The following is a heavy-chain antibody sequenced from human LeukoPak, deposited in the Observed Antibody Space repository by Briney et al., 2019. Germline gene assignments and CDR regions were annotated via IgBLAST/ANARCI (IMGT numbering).Heavy chain of an antibody. CDR3: VRVGGASSVLSAFDI. V-gene: IGHV4-59*01. CDR2: IYYSETI. D-gene: IGHD6-6*01. Sequence: SETLSLTCTVSGGSINSYYWSWIRQPPGKGLEWIGYIYYSETINYNPSLKSRVTIPLDTSKNQVSLKLTSVTAADTAVYYCVRVGGASSVLSAFDIWGQGAMVTVSS. J-gene: IGHJ3*02. CDR1: GGSINSYY.